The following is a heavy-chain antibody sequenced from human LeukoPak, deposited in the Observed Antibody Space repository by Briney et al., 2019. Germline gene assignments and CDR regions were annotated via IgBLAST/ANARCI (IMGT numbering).Heavy chain of an antibody. CDR2: ISGSNSYI. CDR3: ARIDSRDYFDY. Sequence: GGSLRLSCVASGFTFSNYSMNWVRQAPGKGLEWVSSISGSNSYIYYADSVRGRFTISRDNAKNTLYLQMNSLRAEDTAVYYCARIDSRDYFDYWGQGSLVTVSS. CDR1: GFTFSNYS. V-gene: IGHV3-21*01. D-gene: IGHD3-9*01. J-gene: IGHJ4*02.